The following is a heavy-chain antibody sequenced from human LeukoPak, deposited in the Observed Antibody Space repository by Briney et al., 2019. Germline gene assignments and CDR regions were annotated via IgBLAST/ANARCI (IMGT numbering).Heavy chain of an antibody. CDR1: GGSISSYY. Sequence: SETLSLTCTVSGGSISSYYWSWIRQPPGKGLEWIGYIYYSGSTNYNPSLKSRVTISVDTSKNQFPLKLSSVTAADTAVYYCAISTVVKYYFDYWGQGTLVTVSS. J-gene: IGHJ4*02. V-gene: IGHV4-59*01. D-gene: IGHD4-23*01. CDR2: IYYSGST. CDR3: AISTVVKYYFDY.